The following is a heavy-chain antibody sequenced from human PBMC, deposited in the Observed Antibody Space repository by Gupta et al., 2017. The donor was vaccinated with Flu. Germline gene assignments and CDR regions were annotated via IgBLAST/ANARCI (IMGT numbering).Heavy chain of an antibody. CDR1: GFSLNANGAG. J-gene: IGHJ3*01. Sequence: QITLTESGPTLVRPTQTLTLTCSFSGFSLNANGAGVGWIRQTPGKALEWLARIRWDDEKWYSPSLGARLTISKDTSRSHVSLTLSDVDSVDTGTYYCTHRALGASDVWGQGTVVTV. CDR2: IRWDDEK. CDR3: THRALGASDV. V-gene: IGHV2-5*02.